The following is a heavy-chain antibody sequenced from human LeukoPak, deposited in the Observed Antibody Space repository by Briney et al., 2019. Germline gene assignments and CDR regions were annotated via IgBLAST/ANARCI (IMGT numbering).Heavy chain of an antibody. D-gene: IGHD6-13*01. CDR2: ISGSGGST. CDR1: GFTFSSYA. Sequence: PGGSLRLSCAASGFTFSSYAMSWVRQAPGKGLEWVSAISGSGGSTYYADSVKGRFTISRDNSKNTLYLQMNSLRAEDTAVYYCAKALGGGSSWYYYFDYWGQGTLVTVSS. V-gene: IGHV3-23*01. CDR3: AKALGGGSSWYYYFDY. J-gene: IGHJ4*02.